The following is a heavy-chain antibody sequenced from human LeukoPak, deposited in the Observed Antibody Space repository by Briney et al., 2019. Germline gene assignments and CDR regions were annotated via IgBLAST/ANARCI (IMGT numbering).Heavy chain of an antibody. J-gene: IGHJ6*03. CDR2: INDSGRT. Sequence: KPSETLSLTCAVFGGPFSGYDWSWVRQTPGKGLEWIGEINDSGRTNYNPSLKSRVTIRLGTSDNQFSLQLTSVTAADTAVYYCARGLYWTSAGMGLCFMDVWGTGTTVAVSS. CDR3: ARGLYWTSAGMGLCFMDV. V-gene: IGHV4-34*01. CDR1: GGPFSGYD. D-gene: IGHD1-1*01.